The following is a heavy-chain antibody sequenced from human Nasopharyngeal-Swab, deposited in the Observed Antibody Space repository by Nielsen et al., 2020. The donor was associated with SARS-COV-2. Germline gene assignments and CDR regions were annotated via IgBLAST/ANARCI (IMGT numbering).Heavy chain of an antibody. D-gene: IGHD5-12*01. Sequence: SLKISCAASGFTFDDYAMHWVRQAPGKGLEWVSGISWNSGSIGYADSVKGRFTISRDNAKNSLYLRMNSLRAEDTALYYCATLGGYSGYDSEYGMDVWGQGTTVTVSS. CDR3: ATLGGYSGYDSEYGMDV. V-gene: IGHV3-9*01. CDR2: ISWNSGSI. J-gene: IGHJ6*02. CDR1: GFTFDDYA.